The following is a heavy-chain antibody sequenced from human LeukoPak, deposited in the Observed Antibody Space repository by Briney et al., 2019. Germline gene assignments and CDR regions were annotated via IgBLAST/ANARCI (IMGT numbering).Heavy chain of an antibody. J-gene: IGHJ4*02. CDR2: IIPILGIA. D-gene: IGHD2-2*01. CDR3: ASNQLLLYYFDY. Sequence: ASVTVSCKASGGTFSSYAISWVRQPPGQGLEWMGRIIPILGIANYAQKFQGRVTITADKSTGTAYMELSSLRSEDTAVYYCASNQLLLYYFDYWGQGTLVTVSS. CDR1: GGTFSSYA. V-gene: IGHV1-69*04.